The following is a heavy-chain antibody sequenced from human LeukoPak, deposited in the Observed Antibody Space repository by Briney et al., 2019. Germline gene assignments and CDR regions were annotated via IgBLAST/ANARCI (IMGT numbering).Heavy chain of an antibody. J-gene: IGHJ4*02. CDR2: INHSGST. CDR3: ARGPQDY. CDR1: GGSFSGYY. Sequence: SETLSLTCAVYGGSFSGYYWSWIRQPPGKGLEWIGEINHSGSTNYNPSLKSRVTISVDTSKNQFSLKLSSVTAADTAVYYCARGPQDYWGQGTLVTVSS. V-gene: IGHV4-34*01.